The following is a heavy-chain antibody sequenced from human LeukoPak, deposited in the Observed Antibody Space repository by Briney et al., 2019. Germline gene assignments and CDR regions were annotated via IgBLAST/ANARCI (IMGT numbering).Heavy chain of an antibody. CDR2: ISSSRSYI. D-gene: IGHD3-3*01. V-gene: IGHV3-21*01. Sequence: TGGSLRLSCAASGFTVSSNYMSWVRQAPGKGLEWVSSISSSRSYIFHADSVQGRFTISRDNAKNSLYLQMNSLRAEDTAVYYCAREGMLGVFDIWGQGTMVTVSS. J-gene: IGHJ3*02. CDR1: GFTVSSNY. CDR3: AREGMLGVFDI.